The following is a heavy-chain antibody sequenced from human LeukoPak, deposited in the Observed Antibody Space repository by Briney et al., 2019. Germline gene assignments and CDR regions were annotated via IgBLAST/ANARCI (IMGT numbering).Heavy chain of an antibody. Sequence: GGSLRLSCAASGFTFSSYRMNWVRQAPGKGLEWVSSISSGNSYIYYADSMKGRFTISRDNAKNSLYLQMNSLRAEDTAVYYCARTRGSGTGSYYFDYWGQGILVTVSS. CDR2: ISSGNSYI. J-gene: IGHJ4*02. CDR1: GFTFSSYR. V-gene: IGHV3-21*01. D-gene: IGHD3-10*01. CDR3: ARTRGSGTGSYYFDY.